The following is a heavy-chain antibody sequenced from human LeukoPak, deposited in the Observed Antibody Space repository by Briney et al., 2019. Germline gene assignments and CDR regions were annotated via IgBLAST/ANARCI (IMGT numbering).Heavy chain of an antibody. J-gene: IGHJ4*02. CDR2: IYYSGST. D-gene: IGHD2-2*01. Sequence: PSETLSPACTVSGGSISSYYWSWIRQPPGKGLEWIGYIYYSGSTNYNPSLKSRVTISVDTSKNQFSLKLSSVTAADTAVYYCARRSGSTSRTYFDYWGQGTLVTVSS. V-gene: IGHV4-59*01. CDR3: ARRSGSTSRTYFDY. CDR1: GGSISSYY.